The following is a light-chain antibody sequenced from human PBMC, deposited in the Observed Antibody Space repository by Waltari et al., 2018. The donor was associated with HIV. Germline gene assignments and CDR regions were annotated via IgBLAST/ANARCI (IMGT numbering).Light chain of an antibody. CDR3: SSYGSSSTFV. V-gene: IGLV2-14*03. Sequence: QSALTQPASVSGSPGQSITIPCTGDRSDDRGYDYVHWYQQHPGKAPKLMIYEVTNRPSGISNRFSGSKSGNTASLTISGLQAEDEADYYCSSYGSSSTFVFGTGTKVTVL. CDR1: RSDDRGYDY. J-gene: IGLJ1*01. CDR2: EVT.